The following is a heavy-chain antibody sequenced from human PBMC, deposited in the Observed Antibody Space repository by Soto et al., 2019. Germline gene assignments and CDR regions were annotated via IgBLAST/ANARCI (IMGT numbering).Heavy chain of an antibody. Sequence: KASETLSLTCAVSGGSVSSGTYYWSCIRQPPGKGLEWIGYISSSGTTNYNPSLKSRVTISLDTSKNQFSLELNSVTAADSAVYYCAREYRSSSGRFDNWGQGTLVTVSS. CDR1: GGSVSSGTYY. J-gene: IGHJ4*02. CDR2: ISSSGTT. CDR3: AREYRSSSGRFDN. V-gene: IGHV4-61*01. D-gene: IGHD6-6*01.